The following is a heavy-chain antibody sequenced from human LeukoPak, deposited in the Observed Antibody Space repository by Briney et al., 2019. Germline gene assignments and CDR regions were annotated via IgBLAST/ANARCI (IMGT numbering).Heavy chain of an antibody. CDR2: IFYSGST. J-gene: IGHJ4*02. D-gene: IGHD1-26*01. CDR3: ARGEWDLLFDY. CDR1: GGSISSYY. Sequence: SETLSLTCTVSGGSISSYYWNWIRQPPGKGLEWIGYIFYSGSTNYNPSLKSRVTISVDTSKNQFSLKLSSVTAADTAVYYCARGEWDLLFDYWGQGTLVTVSS. V-gene: IGHV4-59*01.